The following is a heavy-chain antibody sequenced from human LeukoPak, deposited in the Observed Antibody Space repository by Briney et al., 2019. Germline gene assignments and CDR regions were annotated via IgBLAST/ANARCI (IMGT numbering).Heavy chain of an antibody. J-gene: IGHJ4*02. V-gene: IGHV4-39*01. CDR2: IYYSGST. D-gene: IGHD3-3*01. Sequence: SETLSLTCTVSGGSISSSSYYWGWIRQPPGKGLEWIGSIYYSGSTYYNPSLKSRVTISVDTSKNQFSLKLSPVTAADTAVYYCARSIADYDFWSGYYNPGGPIDYWGQGTLVTVSS. CDR1: GGSISSSSYY. CDR3: ARSIADYDFWSGYYNPGGPIDY.